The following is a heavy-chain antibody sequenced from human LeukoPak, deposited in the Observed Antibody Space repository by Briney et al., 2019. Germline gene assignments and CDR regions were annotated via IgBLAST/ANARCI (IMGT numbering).Heavy chain of an antibody. CDR2: ISGSGGST. J-gene: IGHJ4*02. CDR3: AKREVVVVAFFDY. Sequence: QPGGSLRLSCAASGFTFSSYAMSWARHAPGKGLEWVSAISGSGGSTYYADSVKGPFTISRDNSKNTLYLQMNSPRAEDTAVYYCAKREVVVVAFFDYWGQGTLVTVSS. D-gene: IGHD2-15*01. V-gene: IGHV3-23*01. CDR1: GFTFSSYA.